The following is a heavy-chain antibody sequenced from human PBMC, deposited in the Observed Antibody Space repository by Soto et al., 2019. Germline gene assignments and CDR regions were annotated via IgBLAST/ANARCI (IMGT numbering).Heavy chain of an antibody. J-gene: IGHJ6*02. CDR2: IYPGDSDT. Sequence: PGESLKISCKGSGYSFTSYWIGWVRQMPGKGLEWMGIIYPGDSDTRYSPSFQGQVTISADKSISTAYLQWSSLRASDTAMYYCARHLGYCSGGSRYSSYYYGMDVWGQGTTVTVSS. V-gene: IGHV5-51*01. CDR3: ARHLGYCSGGSRYSSYYYGMDV. D-gene: IGHD2-15*01. CDR1: GYSFTSYW.